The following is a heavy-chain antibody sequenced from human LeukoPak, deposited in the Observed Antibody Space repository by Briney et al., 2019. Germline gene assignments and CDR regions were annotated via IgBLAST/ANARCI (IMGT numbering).Heavy chain of an antibody. Sequence: GGSLRLSCADPQFTFNGSWMNWVRQAPGKGLEWVANMDPTGSQKRYVDSVRGRFTISKDNPGASLYLDMHSLRAEDTAIFYCAIWTSGNYWGQGTLVTVSS. V-gene: IGHV3-7*01. CDR2: MDPTGSQK. CDR3: AIWTSGNY. D-gene: IGHD1-1*01. J-gene: IGHJ4*02. CDR1: QFTFNGSW.